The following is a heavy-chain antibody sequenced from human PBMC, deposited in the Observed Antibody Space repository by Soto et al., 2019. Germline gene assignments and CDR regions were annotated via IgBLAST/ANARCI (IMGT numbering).Heavy chain of an antibody. Sequence: EVHLVESGGGLVQPGGSLRPSCAASGFTFSSYEMNWVRQAPGKGLEWVSFISSGGTTIYYADSVKGRFTISRDNAKNSLYLPMNSLRAEDTAVYYCASRHDYWGQGTLVTVSS. CDR3: ASRHDY. J-gene: IGHJ4*02. CDR2: ISSGGTTI. V-gene: IGHV3-48*03. CDR1: GFTFSSYE.